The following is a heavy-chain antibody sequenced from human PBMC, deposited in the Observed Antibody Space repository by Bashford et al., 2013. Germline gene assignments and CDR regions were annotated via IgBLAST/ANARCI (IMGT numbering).Heavy chain of an antibody. J-gene: IGHJ5*02. D-gene: IGHD3-22*01. CDR3: TTYYDTSAYGFDP. CDR1: GFTFTNAW. CDR2: IKSKTDGGAT. Sequence: GSLRLSCAASGFTFTNAWMTWVRQAPGKGLEWVGRIKSKTDGGATDYAAPVKGRFTISRDDSKNTLYLQLNSLKTEDTAIYYCTTYYDTSAYGFDPVGPGNPGPPSPQ. V-gene: IGHV3-15*01.